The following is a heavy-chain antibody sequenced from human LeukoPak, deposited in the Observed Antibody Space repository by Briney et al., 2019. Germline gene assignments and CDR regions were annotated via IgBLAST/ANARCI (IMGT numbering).Heavy chain of an antibody. CDR2: ISSSSSYI. Sequence: PGGSLRLSCAASGFTFSSYSMNWVRQAPGEGLEWVSSISSSSSYIYSADSVKGRFTISRDNAKHSLYLQMNSLRAEDTAVYYCARDGVRAAAPFDYWGQGTLVTVSS. D-gene: IGHD6-13*01. V-gene: IGHV3-21*01. CDR3: ARDGVRAAAPFDY. CDR1: GFTFSSYS. J-gene: IGHJ4*02.